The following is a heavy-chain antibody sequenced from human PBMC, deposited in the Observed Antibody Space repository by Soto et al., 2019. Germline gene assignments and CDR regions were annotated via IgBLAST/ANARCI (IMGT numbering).Heavy chain of an antibody. CDR1: GFSISRSA. CDR3: ARALQAGTDNVNWFAP. Sequence: QVQLVESGGGVVQPGRSLRLSCAASGFSISRSAMHWVRQAPGKGLEWVAGIAYDGSNRWYADAAKGRFTISRDNSKNTVYLQMSSLRGEDTAVYYCARALQAGTDNVNWFAPWGQGTLVTVSS. V-gene: IGHV3-30*04. D-gene: IGHD1-1*01. CDR2: IAYDGSNR. J-gene: IGHJ5*02.